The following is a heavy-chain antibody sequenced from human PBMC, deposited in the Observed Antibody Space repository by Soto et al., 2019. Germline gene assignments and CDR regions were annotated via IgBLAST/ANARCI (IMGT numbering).Heavy chain of an antibody. V-gene: IGHV1-69*06. Sequence: SVKVSCKASGGTFSSYAISWVRQAPGQGLEWMGGIIPIFGTANYAQKFQGRVTITADKSTSTAYMELSSLRSEDTAVYYCARDLTKYYDFWSGPGPWGQGTLVTVSS. CDR1: GGTFSSYA. D-gene: IGHD3-3*01. CDR2: IIPIFGTA. CDR3: ARDLTKYYDFWSGPGP. J-gene: IGHJ5*02.